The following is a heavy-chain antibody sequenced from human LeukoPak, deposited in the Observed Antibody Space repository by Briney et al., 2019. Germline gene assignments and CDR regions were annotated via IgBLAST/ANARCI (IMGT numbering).Heavy chain of an antibody. D-gene: IGHD2/OR15-2a*01. J-gene: IGHJ4*02. Sequence: GRSLRLSCAASGFTFGSYGMHWVRQAPGKGLEWVALISDDGSNKYYADSVKGRFTISRDSSKNTLSLQMNSLRVEDTAVYYCARDNKRFSCDYWGQGTLVTVSS. CDR3: ARDNKRFSCDY. CDR1: GFTFGSYG. V-gene: IGHV3-30*03. CDR2: ISDDGSNK.